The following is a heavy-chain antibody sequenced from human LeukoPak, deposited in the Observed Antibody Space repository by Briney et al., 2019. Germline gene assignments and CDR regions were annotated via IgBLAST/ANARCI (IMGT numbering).Heavy chain of an antibody. J-gene: IGHJ4*02. CDR2: IIPIFGTA. CDR1: GGTFSSYA. Sequence: VASVKVSCKASGGTFSSYAISWVRQAPGQGLEWMGGIIPIFGTANYAQKFQGRVTITADKSTGTAYMELSSLRSEDTAVYYCARGYCSGGSCDGFDYWGQGTLVTVSS. D-gene: IGHD2-15*01. CDR3: ARGYCSGGSCDGFDY. V-gene: IGHV1-69*06.